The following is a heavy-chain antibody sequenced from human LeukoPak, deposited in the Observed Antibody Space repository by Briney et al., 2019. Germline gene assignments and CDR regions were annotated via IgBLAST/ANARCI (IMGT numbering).Heavy chain of an antibody. Sequence: ASVKVSCKASGGTFSSYAISWVRQAPGQGLEWMGGIIPIFGTANYAQKFQSRVTITTDESTSTAYMELSSLRSEDTAVYYCARGDAVVPLLQQHYYYMDVWGKGTTVTVSS. V-gene: IGHV1-69*05. CDR3: ARGDAVVPLLQQHYYYMDV. D-gene: IGHD2-2*01. CDR1: GGTFSSYA. J-gene: IGHJ6*03. CDR2: IIPIFGTA.